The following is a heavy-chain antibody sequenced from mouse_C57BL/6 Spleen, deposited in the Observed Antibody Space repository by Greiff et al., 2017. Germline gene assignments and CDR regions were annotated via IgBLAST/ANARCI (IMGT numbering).Heavy chain of an antibody. Sequence: EVQLQESGPGMVKPSQSLSLTCTVTGYSITSGYDWHWIRHFPGNKLEWMGYISYSGSTNYNPSLKSRISITHDTSKNHFFLKLNSVTTEDTATYYCARGGLTGSLFAYWGQGTLVTVSA. J-gene: IGHJ3*01. D-gene: IGHD4-1*01. V-gene: IGHV3-1*01. CDR1: GYSITSGYD. CDR2: ISYSGST. CDR3: ARGGLTGSLFAY.